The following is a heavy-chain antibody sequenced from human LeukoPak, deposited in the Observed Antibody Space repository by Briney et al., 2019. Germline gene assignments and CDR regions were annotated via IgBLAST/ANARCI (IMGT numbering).Heavy chain of an antibody. CDR1: GFTFSSYE. J-gene: IGHJ4*02. Sequence: PGGSLRLSCAASGFTFSSYEMNWVRQAPGKGLEWVSYISSGSTIYDADSVKGRFTISRDNAKNSLYLQMNSLRADDTAVYYCARESIAVAGAPFDYWGQGTLVTVSS. D-gene: IGHD6-19*01. V-gene: IGHV3-48*03. CDR2: ISSGSTI. CDR3: ARESIAVAGAPFDY.